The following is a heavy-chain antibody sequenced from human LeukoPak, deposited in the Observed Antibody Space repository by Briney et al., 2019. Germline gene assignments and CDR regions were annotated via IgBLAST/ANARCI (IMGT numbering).Heavy chain of an antibody. Sequence: SETLSLTCTVSGGSISSGGYYWGWLRQHPGKGLEWIGYIYYSGSTYYNPSLKSRVTISVDTSKNQFSLKLSSVTAADTAVYYCARERSRIGYDYWGQGTLVTVSS. D-gene: IGHD1-14*01. CDR3: ARERSRIGYDY. CDR1: GGSISSGGYY. J-gene: IGHJ4*02. V-gene: IGHV4-31*03. CDR2: IYYSGST.